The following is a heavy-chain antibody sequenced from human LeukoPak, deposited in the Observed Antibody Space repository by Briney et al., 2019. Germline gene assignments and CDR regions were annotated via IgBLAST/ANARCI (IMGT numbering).Heavy chain of an antibody. Sequence: ASVKVSCKASGYTFTSYAMHWVRQAPGQRLEWMGWINAGNGNTKYSQKFQGRVTITRDTSASTAYMELSSLRSEDTAVYYCAREVESGWDYFDYWGQGTLVTVSS. CDR1: GYTFTSYA. CDR2: INAGNGNT. V-gene: IGHV1-3*01. CDR3: AREVESGWDYFDY. J-gene: IGHJ4*02. D-gene: IGHD6-19*01.